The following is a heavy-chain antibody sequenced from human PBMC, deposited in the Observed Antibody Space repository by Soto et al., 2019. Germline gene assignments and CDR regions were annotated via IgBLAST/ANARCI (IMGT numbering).Heavy chain of an antibody. V-gene: IGHV1-69*02. CDR2: IIPILGIA. D-gene: IGHD6-19*01. CDR3: AAVADSMDV. CDR1: GGTFSSYT. Sequence: GASVKVSCKASGGTFSSYTISWVRQAPGQGLEWMGRIIPILGIANYAQKFQERVAITRDMSTSTAYMELSSLRSEDTAVYYCAAVADSMDVWGKGTTVTVSS. J-gene: IGHJ6*03.